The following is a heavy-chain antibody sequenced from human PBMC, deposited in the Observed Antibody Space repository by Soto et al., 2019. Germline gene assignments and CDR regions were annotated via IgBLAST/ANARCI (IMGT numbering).Heavy chain of an antibody. CDR3: SRDPPEYWSSYLFHP. CDR1: GYSFGIFG. V-gene: IGHV1-18*04. Sequence: QVQLVQSGGEVKKPGASVKVSCKASGYSFGIFGMNWVRQSPGLGLEWMGWISPYNGKTEIAEKFQGRCSMAMDKSTGTAYMEVRSLRSEETGVYLFSRDPPEYWSSYLFHPWGQGTLVTVSS. J-gene: IGHJ5*02. D-gene: IGHD3-10*01. CDR2: ISPYNGKT.